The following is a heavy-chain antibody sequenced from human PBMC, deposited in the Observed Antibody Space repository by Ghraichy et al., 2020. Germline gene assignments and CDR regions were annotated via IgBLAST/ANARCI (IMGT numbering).Heavy chain of an antibody. J-gene: IGHJ4*02. CDR2: ISGSGGST. CDR3: ARNFNGNELYFDY. D-gene: IGHD1-20*01. Sequence: GGSLRLSCAASGFTFSSYAMSWVRQAPGKGLEWVSAISGSGGSTYYADSVKGRFTISRDNSKNTLYLQMNSLRAEDTAVYYCARNFNGNELYFDYWGQGTLVTVSS. V-gene: IGHV3-23*01. CDR1: GFTFSSYA.